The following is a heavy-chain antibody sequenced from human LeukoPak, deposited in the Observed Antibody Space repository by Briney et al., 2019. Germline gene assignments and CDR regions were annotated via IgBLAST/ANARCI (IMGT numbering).Heavy chain of an antibody. CDR2: IIPIVGIA. CDR3: ASALYYYDSSGYSLGY. D-gene: IGHD3-22*01. J-gene: IGHJ4*02. V-gene: IGHV1-69*04. Sequence: AVKVSCKASGGTVSSYAISWVRQAPGQGREWMGRIIPIVGIANYAQKFQGRVTITADKSTSTAYMELSSLRSEDTAVYYCASALYYYDSSGYSLGYWGQGTLVTVSS. CDR1: GGTVSSYA.